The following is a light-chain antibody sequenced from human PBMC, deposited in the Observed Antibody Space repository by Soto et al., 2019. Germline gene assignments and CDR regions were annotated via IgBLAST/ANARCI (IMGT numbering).Light chain of an antibody. J-gene: IGLJ3*02. Sequence: QLVLTQSPSVSASLGASVKLTCTLSSGHSRYAIAWHQQQPERGPRFLMMLNSGGSHIKGDGIPDRFSGSSSGTERYLIISSLQSDDEADYYCQTWGTGIQVFGGGTKLTVL. CDR2: LNSGGSH. CDR1: SGHSRYA. V-gene: IGLV4-69*01. CDR3: QTWGTGIQV.